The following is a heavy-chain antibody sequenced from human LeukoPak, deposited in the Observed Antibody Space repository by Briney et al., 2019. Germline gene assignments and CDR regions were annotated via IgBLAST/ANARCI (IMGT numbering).Heavy chain of an antibody. CDR2: LYYSGST. V-gene: IGHV4-59*01. CDR1: GGSISSYY. Sequence: PSETLSLTCTVSGGSISSYYWSWIRQPPGKGLECIGYLYYSGSTNYNPSLKSRVTISVDTSKNQFSLKLSSVTAADTAMYYCARVHYGDYVFDYWGQGTLVTVSS. D-gene: IGHD4-17*01. CDR3: ARVHYGDYVFDY. J-gene: IGHJ4*02.